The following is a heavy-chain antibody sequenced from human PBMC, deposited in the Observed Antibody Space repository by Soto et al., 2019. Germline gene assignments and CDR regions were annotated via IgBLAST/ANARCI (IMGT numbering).Heavy chain of an antibody. CDR2: IYHSGST. J-gene: IGHJ5*02. CDR1: GGSISSGGYS. D-gene: IGHD6-13*01. Sequence: SETLSLTCAVSGGSISSGGYSWSWIRQPPGKGLEWIGYIYHSGSTYYNPSLKSRVTISVDRSKNQFSLKLSSVTAADTAVYYCARANPGIAATNSFDPSGHGTLVTVSS. CDR3: ARANPGIAATNSFDP. V-gene: IGHV4-30-2*01.